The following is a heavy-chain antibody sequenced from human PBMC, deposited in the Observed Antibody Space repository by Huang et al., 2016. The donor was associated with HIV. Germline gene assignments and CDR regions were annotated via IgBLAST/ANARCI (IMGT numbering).Heavy chain of an antibody. J-gene: IGHJ4*02. D-gene: IGHD1-26*01. CDR2: IYPDDADT. Sequence: EVQLVQSGAEVKKPGESLKISCKGSGYSFTNYWIGWVRQMPGKGMEWMVIIYPDDADTRYSRSFEGQVTISVDKSVTTAYLRWRSLNASDTAICYCTTYSVSSRYFDYWGQGTLVIVSS. V-gene: IGHV5-51*01. CDR3: TTYSVSSRYFDY. CDR1: GYSFTNYW.